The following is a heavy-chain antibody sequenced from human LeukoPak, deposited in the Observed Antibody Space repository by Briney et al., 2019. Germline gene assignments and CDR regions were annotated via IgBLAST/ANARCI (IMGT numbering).Heavy chain of an antibody. J-gene: IGHJ4*02. CDR3: ARDSAYSSGWSFSFDY. Sequence: GASVKVSCKASGYTFTSYGISWVRQAPGQGLEWMGWISAYNGNTNYAQKLQGRVTMTTDTSTSTAYMELRSLRSDDTAVYYRARDSAYSSGWSFSFDYWGQGTLVTVSS. D-gene: IGHD6-19*01. CDR2: ISAYNGNT. V-gene: IGHV1-18*04. CDR1: GYTFTSYG.